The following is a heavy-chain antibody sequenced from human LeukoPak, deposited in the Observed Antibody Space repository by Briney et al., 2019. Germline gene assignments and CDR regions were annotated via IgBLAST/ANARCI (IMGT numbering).Heavy chain of an antibody. CDR1: GFTFSSSA. CDR3: AKRATSNAFDI. CDR2: IRGGGDST. V-gene: IGHV3-23*01. Sequence: GGSLRHSCAASGFTFSSSAMTWVRQAPGKGLESVSSIRGGGDSTSYADSVNGRFTISRDNSKNTLYLQMNSLRAEDTAVYYCAKRATSNAFDIWGQGTMVTVSS. J-gene: IGHJ3*02.